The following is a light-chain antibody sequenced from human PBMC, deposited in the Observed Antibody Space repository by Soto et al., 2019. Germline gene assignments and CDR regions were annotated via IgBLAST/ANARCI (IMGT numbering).Light chain of an antibody. CDR3: QQYGSSPTWT. CDR1: QRVSGNF. J-gene: IGKJ1*01. Sequence: EIVLTQSPVTPSLSPGERATLSCRASQRVSGNFLAWHQEKPGQTPRLLIYGASSRATGIPDRFSGSGSGTDFTLTISRLEPEDSAVYYCQQYGSSPTWTFGQGTKVDIK. CDR2: GAS. V-gene: IGKV3-20*01.